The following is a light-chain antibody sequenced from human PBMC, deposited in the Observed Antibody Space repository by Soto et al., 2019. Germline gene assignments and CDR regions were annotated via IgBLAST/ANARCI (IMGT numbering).Light chain of an antibody. Sequence: EIVMTQSPATLSVSPGERATLSCSASQSVGSNLAWYQQKPGQAPRLLFTGPSTMATGIPARFSGSGSGTEFTLTISSLQSEDFAVYFCQQYNNWPLTFGGGTKVEIK. CDR3: QQYNNWPLT. J-gene: IGKJ4*01. V-gene: IGKV3-15*01. CDR1: QSVGSN. CDR2: GPS.